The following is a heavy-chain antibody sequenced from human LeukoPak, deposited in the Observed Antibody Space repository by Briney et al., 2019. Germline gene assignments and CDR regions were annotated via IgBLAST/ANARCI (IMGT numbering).Heavy chain of an antibody. V-gene: IGHV3-7*01. CDR2: IKQDGSEK. CDR1: GFTSSDYW. CDR3: ARDQGAVAPDY. J-gene: IGHJ4*02. Sequence: GGSLRLSCAASGFTSSDYWMSWVRQAPGKGLEWVANIKQDGSEKYYVDSVKGRFTISRDNAKNSLYLQMNSLRAEDTAVYYCARDQGAVAPDYWGQGTLVTVSS. D-gene: IGHD6-19*01.